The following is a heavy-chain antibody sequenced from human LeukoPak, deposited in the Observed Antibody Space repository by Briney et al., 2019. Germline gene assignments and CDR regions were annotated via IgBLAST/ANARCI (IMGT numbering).Heavy chain of an antibody. CDR2: ISAYNGNT. V-gene: IGHV1-18*01. Sequence: ASVKVSCKASGYTFTSYGISWARQAPGQRLEWRGWISAYNGNTNYAQKLQGRVTMTTDTSTSTAYMELRSLRSDDTAVYYCASTVGPLGAYFQHWGQGTLVTVSS. CDR1: GYTFTSYG. CDR3: ASTVGPLGAYFQH. D-gene: IGHD4-23*01. J-gene: IGHJ1*01.